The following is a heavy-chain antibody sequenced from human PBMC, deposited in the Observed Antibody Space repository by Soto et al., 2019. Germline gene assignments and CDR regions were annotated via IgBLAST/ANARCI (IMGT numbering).Heavy chain of an antibody. V-gene: IGHV4-61*01. CDR3: ARVYYYGSGRRYYYGMDV. CDR2: IYYSGST. D-gene: IGHD3-10*01. CDR1: GGSVSSGSYY. Sequence: SETLSLTCTVSGGSVSSGSYYWSWIRQPPGKGLEWIGYIYYSGSTNYNPSLKSRVTISVDTSKNQFSLKLSSVTAADTAVYYCARVYYYGSGRRYYYGMDVWGQGTTVTVSS. J-gene: IGHJ6*02.